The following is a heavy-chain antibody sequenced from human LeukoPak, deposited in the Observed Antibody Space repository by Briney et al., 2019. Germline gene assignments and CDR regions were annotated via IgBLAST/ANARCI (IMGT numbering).Heavy chain of an antibody. CDR2: IYYGGST. J-gene: IGHJ5*02. CDR3: ARLGAVLTSVNWFDP. Sequence: SETLSLTCTVSGGSISSYYWSWIRQPPGKGLEWIGYIYYGGSTNYNPSLKSRVTISVDTSKNQFSLKLSSVTAADTAVYYCARLGAVLTSVNWFDPWGQGTLVTVSS. CDR1: GGSISSYY. D-gene: IGHD4-23*01. V-gene: IGHV4-59*08.